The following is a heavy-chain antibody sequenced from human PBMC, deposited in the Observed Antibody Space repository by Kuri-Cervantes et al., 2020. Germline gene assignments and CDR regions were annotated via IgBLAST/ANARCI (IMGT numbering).Heavy chain of an antibody. D-gene: IGHD3-10*02. CDR3: ARDVEAFGLHYVGMDV. J-gene: IGHJ6*02. CDR2: IKQDGSEK. V-gene: IGHV3-7*01. CDR1: GFTFSSYW. Sequence: GESLKISCAASGFTFSSYWMSWVRQAPGKGLEWVANIKQDGSEKYYVDSVKGRFTISRDNAENSLYLQMNSLRAEDTAVYYCARDVEAFGLHYVGMDVWGQGTTVTVSS.